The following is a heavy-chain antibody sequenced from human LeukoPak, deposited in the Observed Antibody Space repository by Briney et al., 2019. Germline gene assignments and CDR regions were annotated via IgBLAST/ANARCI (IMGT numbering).Heavy chain of an antibody. CDR3: ARDDTIFLPSAFDI. CDR1: GGSISSGDYY. J-gene: IGHJ3*02. V-gene: IGHV4-30-4*01. Sequence: SQTLSLTCTVSGGSISSGDYYWSWIRQPPGKGLEWIGYIYYSGSPYYNTSPKSRVTISVDTSKNQFSLKLSSVTAADTAVYYCARDDTIFLPSAFDIWGQGTMVTVSS. CDR2: IYYSGSP. D-gene: IGHD3-9*01.